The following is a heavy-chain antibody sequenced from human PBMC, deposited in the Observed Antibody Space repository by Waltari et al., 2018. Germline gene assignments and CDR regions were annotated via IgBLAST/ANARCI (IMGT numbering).Heavy chain of an antibody. CDR1: GFTFSSYS. CDR3: ARGASSSWMFDY. V-gene: IGHV3-21*01. Sequence: EVQLVESGGGLVKPGGSLRLSCAASGFTFSSYSMNWVRQAPGKGLEWVSSISSSSSYIYYADSVKGRFTISRDNAKNSLYLQMNSLRAEDTAVYYCARGASSSWMFDYWGQGTLVTVSS. D-gene: IGHD6-13*01. J-gene: IGHJ4*02. CDR2: ISSSSSYI.